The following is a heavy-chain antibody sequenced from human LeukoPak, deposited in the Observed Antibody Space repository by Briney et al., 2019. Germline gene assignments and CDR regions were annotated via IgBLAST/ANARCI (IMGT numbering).Heavy chain of an antibody. CDR3: ASSFGATRGY. Sequence: GGSLRLSCAASGFTVSGNYMSWVRQAPGQGLEWVSSITSTGGYIYYADSVKGRFTISRDNAKNSLYLQMNSLRAEDTAVYYCASSFGATRGYWGQGTLVTVSS. J-gene: IGHJ4*02. CDR1: GFTVSGNY. CDR2: ITSTGGYI. D-gene: IGHD3-10*01. V-gene: IGHV3-21*01.